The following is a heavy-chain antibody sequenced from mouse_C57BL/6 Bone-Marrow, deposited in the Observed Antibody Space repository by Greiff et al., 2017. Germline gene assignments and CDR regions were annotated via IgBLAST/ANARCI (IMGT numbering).Heavy chain of an antibody. V-gene: IGHV5-12*01. Sequence: EVKLVESGGGLVQPGGSLKLSCAASGFTFSDYYMYWVRQTPEKRLEWVAYISNGGGSTYYPDTVKGRFTISRDNAKNTLYLQMSRLKSEDTAMYYCARPHYYGSWYAMDYWGQGTSVTVSS. CDR2: ISNGGGST. J-gene: IGHJ4*01. CDR1: GFTFSDYY. D-gene: IGHD1-1*01. CDR3: ARPHYYGSWYAMDY.